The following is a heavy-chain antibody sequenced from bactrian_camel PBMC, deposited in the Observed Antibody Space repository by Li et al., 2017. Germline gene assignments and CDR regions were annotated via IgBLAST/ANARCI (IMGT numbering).Heavy chain of an antibody. CDR1: RITYSRYS. J-gene: IGHJ6*01. V-gene: IGHV3S55*01. CDR2: IASDGRI. D-gene: IGHD4*01. Sequence: HVQLVESGGGSVQAGGSLRLSCAASRITYSRYSMGWFRQTPGKEREGVAAIASDGRIVYADSVKGRFTITKDSAKNTLTLQMDSLQPEDTATYYCAANKPPCYYSITDAAQATDFHYWGQGTQVTVS. CDR3: AANKPPCYYSITDAAQATDFHY.